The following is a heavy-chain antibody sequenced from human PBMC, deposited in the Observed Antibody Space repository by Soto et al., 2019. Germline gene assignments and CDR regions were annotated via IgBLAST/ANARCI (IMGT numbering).Heavy chain of an antibody. Sequence: TGESLKISCKGSGYSVTSYWISWVRQMPGKGLEWMGRIDPSDSYTNYSPSFQGHVTISADKSISTAYLQWSSLKASDTAMYYCARERAARLGNYYYGMDVWGQGTTVTVSS. CDR3: ARERAARLGNYYYGMDV. CDR1: GYSVTSYW. J-gene: IGHJ6*02. V-gene: IGHV5-10-1*01. D-gene: IGHD6-6*01. CDR2: IDPSDSYT.